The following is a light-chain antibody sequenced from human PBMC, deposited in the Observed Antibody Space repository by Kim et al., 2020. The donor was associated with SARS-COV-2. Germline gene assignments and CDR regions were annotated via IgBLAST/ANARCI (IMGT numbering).Light chain of an antibody. J-gene: IGLJ1*01. CDR1: TLPQKH. Sequence: VSPRQTSRITCSGDTLPQKHASWYQQKSRQAPCLVKYKNGERPSDIPARFSGSSSGTTVTLTISGVQAEDGADYYCQSADSSDTYVFGSGTKVTVL. CDR2: KNG. V-gene: IGLV3-25*03. CDR3: QSADSSDTYV.